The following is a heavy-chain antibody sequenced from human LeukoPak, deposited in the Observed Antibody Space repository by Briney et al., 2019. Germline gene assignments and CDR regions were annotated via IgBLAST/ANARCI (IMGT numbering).Heavy chain of an antibody. Sequence: GSLRLSCVASGFTFSSYEMNWIRQPPGKGLEWIGEINHSGSTNYNPSLKSRVTISVDTSKNQFSLKLSSVTAADTAVYYCARARYDFRGLTRYYFDYWGQGTLVTVSS. J-gene: IGHJ4*02. D-gene: IGHD3/OR15-3a*01. V-gene: IGHV4-34*01. CDR2: INHSGST. CDR1: GFTFSSYE. CDR3: ARARYDFRGLTRYYFDY.